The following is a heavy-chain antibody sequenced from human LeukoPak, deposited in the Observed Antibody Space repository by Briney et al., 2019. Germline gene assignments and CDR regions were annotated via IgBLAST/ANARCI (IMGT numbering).Heavy chain of an antibody. CDR2: ISWNSGSI. Sequence: GGSLRLSCAASGFIFDDFAMHWVRQAPGKGLEWVSGISWNSGSIGYADSVKGRFAISRDNAKNSLYLQMNSLRPEDTALYHCAKEVDCPSDCLFFHSWGQGTLVTVSS. J-gene: IGHJ4*02. CDR3: AKEVDCPSDCLFFHS. CDR1: GFIFDDFA. V-gene: IGHV3-9*01. D-gene: IGHD2-21*02.